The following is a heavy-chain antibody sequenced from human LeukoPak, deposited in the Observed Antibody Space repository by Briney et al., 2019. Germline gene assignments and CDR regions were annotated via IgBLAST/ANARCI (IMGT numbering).Heavy chain of an antibody. CDR3: ARDAPTVLGLFDY. D-gene: IGHD4-11*01. V-gene: IGHV3-66*01. Sequence: GGSLRLSCAASGFTVSSIYMSWVRQAPGRGLEWVSVIYSGGGTYYAESVKGRFTISRDNSKNTLYLQMNSLRAEDTAVYYCARDAPTVLGLFDYWGQGTLVTVSS. J-gene: IGHJ4*02. CDR2: IYSGGGT. CDR1: GFTVSSIY.